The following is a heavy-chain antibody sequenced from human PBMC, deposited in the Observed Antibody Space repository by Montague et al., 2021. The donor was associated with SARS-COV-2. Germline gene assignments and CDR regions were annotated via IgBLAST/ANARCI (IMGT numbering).Heavy chain of an antibody. CDR3: ARGTVPRSITLVVVIISGHVFDI. D-gene: IGHD3-3*01. J-gene: IGHJ3*02. CDR1: GGSFSGYY. CDR2: INHSGST. Sequence: SETLSLTCAVYGGSFSGYYWSWIRQPPGKGLEWIGEINHSGSTNYNPSLKSRVIISVDTSKNQFSLKLSSVTAADTAVYYCARGTVPRSITLVVVIISGHVFDIWGQGKMVTVSS. V-gene: IGHV4-34*01.